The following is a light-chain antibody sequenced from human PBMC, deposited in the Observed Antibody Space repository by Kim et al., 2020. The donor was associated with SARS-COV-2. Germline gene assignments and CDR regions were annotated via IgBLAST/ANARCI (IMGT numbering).Light chain of an antibody. J-gene: IGLJ1*01. V-gene: IGLV1-47*01. CDR2: RNN. Sequence: GQRVPISCSGSSSNIGINYVYWYQQLPGTAPKLLIYRNNQRPSGVPDRFSGSKSGTSASLAISGLRSEDEADYYCAAWDDSLSGEVFGTGTKVTVL. CDR3: AAWDDSLSGEV. CDR1: SSNIGINY.